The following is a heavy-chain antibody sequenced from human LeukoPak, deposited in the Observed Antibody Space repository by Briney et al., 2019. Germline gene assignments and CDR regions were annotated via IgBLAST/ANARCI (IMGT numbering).Heavy chain of an antibody. Sequence: PGGSLRLSCAASGFTFSSYSMNWVRQAPGKGLEWVSSISSSSSYIYYADSVKGRFTISRDNAKNSLYLQMNSLRAEDTAVYYCARAAGRDGYNFNYYYMDVWGKGTTVTVPS. CDR3: ARAAGRDGYNFNYYYMDV. J-gene: IGHJ6*03. D-gene: IGHD5-24*01. CDR2: ISSSSSYI. V-gene: IGHV3-21*01. CDR1: GFTFSSYS.